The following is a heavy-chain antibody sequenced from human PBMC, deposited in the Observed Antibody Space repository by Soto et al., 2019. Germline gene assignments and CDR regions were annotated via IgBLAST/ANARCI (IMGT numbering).Heavy chain of an antibody. CDR2: INPIGGST. CDR3: ARYDTATIGVVTYPDN. J-gene: IGHJ3*01. D-gene: IGHD3-3*01. V-gene: IGHV1-46*01. Sequence: GASVKVSCKASGYTFTSYYMQWVRQAPGQGLEWMGIINPIGGSTSYAQKFQGRVTMTRDTSTSTVYMELSSLRSEDTAVYYCARYDTATIGVVTYPDNWGPGTMVTVSS. CDR1: GYTFTSYY.